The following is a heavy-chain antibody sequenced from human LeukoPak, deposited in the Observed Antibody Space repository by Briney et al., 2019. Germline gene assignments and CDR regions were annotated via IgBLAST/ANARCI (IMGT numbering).Heavy chain of an antibody. CDR2: IYPPDSDT. V-gene: IGHV5-51*01. J-gene: IGHJ3*02. Sequence: GEPLKISCKGSGYRFTTSWIGWVRQMPGRGLEWMAIIYPPDSDTRYSPSFQGQVTISTDKSISTAYLQWSSLKASDTAMYYCARQAGDVFDIWGQGTMVTVSS. CDR1: GYRFTTSW. CDR3: ARQAGDVFDI.